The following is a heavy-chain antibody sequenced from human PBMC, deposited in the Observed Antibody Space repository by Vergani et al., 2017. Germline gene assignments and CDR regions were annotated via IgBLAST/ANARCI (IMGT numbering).Heavy chain of an antibody. CDR3: AKFPLNITTPDRGDF. CDR2: ISNSGNTI. V-gene: IGHV3-11*04. Sequence: QEQLLQSGGGVVQPGGSLRLSCAASGFSFSDHYMTWIRQAPGKGLEWVSYISNSGNTIEYADSVKGRFTISRDNSKDTLYLQMNSLRVEDTALYYCAKFPLNITTPDRGDFWGQGSLVTVSS. CDR1: GFSFSDHY. D-gene: IGHD1-1*01. J-gene: IGHJ4*02.